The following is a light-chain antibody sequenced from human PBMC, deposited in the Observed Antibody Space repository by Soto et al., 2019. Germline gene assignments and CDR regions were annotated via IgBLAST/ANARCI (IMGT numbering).Light chain of an antibody. Sequence: EIVMTQSPATLSVSPGERATLSCRASQSVSSNLAWYQQKPGQAPRLLIYGASTRATGIPARFSGSGSGTEFTLNISSLQSEDFAVYYCQQYNNWPPWTFGQWTKVEIK. CDR3: QQYNNWPPWT. J-gene: IGKJ1*01. CDR1: QSVSSN. V-gene: IGKV3-15*01. CDR2: GAS.